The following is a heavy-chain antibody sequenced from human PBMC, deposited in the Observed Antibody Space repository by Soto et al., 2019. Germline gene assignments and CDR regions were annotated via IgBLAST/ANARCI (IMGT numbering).Heavy chain of an antibody. Sequence: QVQLQESGPGLVNPSGTLSLTCADSGVSISSSQWWSWVRQPPGKGLEWIGEIYHNERTNYNPSLKSRLTMSPDRSKNQVSLKLSSVTAEDTATYYCGRTKDYFYGEDVWGQWTTVTVSS. CDR2: IYHNERT. J-gene: IGHJ6*02. V-gene: IGHV4-4*02. CDR1: GVSISSSQW. CDR3: GRTKDYFYGEDV.